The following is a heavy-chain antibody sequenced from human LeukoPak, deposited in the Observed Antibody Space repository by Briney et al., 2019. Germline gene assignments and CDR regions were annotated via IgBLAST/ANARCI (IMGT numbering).Heavy chain of an antibody. CDR3: ARQTGYFRY. J-gene: IGHJ1*01. CDR2: IYYSGST. CDR1: GVSISGYY. D-gene: IGHD3-10*01. V-gene: IGHV4-59*08. Sequence: SETLSLTCTVSGVSISGYYWSWIRQPPGKGLEWIGYIYYSGSTNYNPSLKSRVTISVDTSKNQFSLKLNSVTAADTAVYYCARQTGYFRYWGQGTLVAVSS.